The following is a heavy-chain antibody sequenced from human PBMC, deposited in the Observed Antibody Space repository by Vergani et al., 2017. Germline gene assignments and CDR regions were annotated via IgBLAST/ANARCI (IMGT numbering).Heavy chain of an antibody. J-gene: IGHJ4*02. D-gene: IGHD2-15*01. V-gene: IGHV4-61*01. Sequence: QVQLQESGPGLVKPSETLSLTCTVSGGSVSSGSYYWSWIRQPPGKGLEWIGYIYYSGSTNYTPSLKSRVTISVDTSKNQFSRKLSSVTAADTAVYYCARDRLLGFDYWGQGTLVTVSS. CDR3: ARDRLLGFDY. CDR2: IYYSGST. CDR1: GGSVSSGSYY.